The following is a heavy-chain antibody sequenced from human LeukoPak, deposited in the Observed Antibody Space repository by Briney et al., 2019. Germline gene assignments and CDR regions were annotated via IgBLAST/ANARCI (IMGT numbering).Heavy chain of an antibody. D-gene: IGHD4-17*01. V-gene: IGHV3-30*10. CDR2: ISDGGDDK. J-gene: IGHJ3*01. CDR1: GFNFSSYA. CDR3: ASDLDYGDIDDSFDV. Sequence: PGGSLRLSCAASGFNFSSYAMHWVRQAPGKGLDWVAVISDGGDDKFYTDPVKGRFSISRDNSKNTLYLQMNSLRAEDTAAYHCASDLDYGDIDDSFDVWGQGTMVTVSS.